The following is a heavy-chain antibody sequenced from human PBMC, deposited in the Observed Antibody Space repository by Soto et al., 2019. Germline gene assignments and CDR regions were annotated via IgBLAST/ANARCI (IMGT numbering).Heavy chain of an antibody. CDR1: GGSFSGHY. J-gene: IGHJ4*02. CDR2: VNESGST. CDR3: ARVDDY. V-gene: IGHV4-34*02. Sequence: QVQLQQWGAGLLKPSETLSLTCAVYGGSFSGHYWGWIRQSPGKGLEWIGEVNESGSTNYNPSLERRVTISVDTAKNQFSLKLNSVTAADTAVYYCARVDDYWGEGTLVTVS.